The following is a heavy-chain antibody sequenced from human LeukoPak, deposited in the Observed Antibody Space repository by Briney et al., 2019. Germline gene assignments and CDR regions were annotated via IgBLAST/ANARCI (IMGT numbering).Heavy chain of an antibody. D-gene: IGHD3-22*01. J-gene: IGHJ4*02. CDR3: AKAFHYYDSSGDYYFDY. V-gene: IGHV3-23*01. Sequence: GGSLRLSCAASGFTFSSYAMSWVRQAPGKGLEWVSAISGSGGSTYYADSVKGRFTISRDNSKNTLYLQMNSLRAEDTAVYYCAKAFHYYDSSGDYYFDYWGQGTLVTVSS. CDR2: ISGSGGST. CDR1: GFTFSSYA.